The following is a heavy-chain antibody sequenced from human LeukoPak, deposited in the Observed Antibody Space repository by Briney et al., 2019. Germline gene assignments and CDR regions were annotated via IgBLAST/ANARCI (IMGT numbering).Heavy chain of an antibody. Sequence: WGSLRLSCAASGFTFSSYWISWVRQAPGKGLEWVANIKQDGSEKYYVDSVRGRFTISRDNARTSLYLQMNSLRAEDTAVYYCATHCSSVSCSLATFDIWGQGTMVTVPS. V-gene: IGHV3-7*01. J-gene: IGHJ3*02. D-gene: IGHD2-2*01. CDR3: ATHCSSVSCSLATFDI. CDR1: GFTFSSYW. CDR2: IKQDGSEK.